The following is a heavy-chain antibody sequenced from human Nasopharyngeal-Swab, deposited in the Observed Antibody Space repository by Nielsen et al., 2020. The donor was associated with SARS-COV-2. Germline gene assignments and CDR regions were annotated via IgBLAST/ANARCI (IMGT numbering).Heavy chain of an antibody. CDR3: AKDYEVVMVVSVIGLPDY. CDR1: GFSFSSYG. D-gene: IGHD2-15*01. J-gene: IGHJ4*02. V-gene: IGHV3-30*18. CDR2: ISYDGSKT. Sequence: GESLRISCAVSGFSFSSYGMHWIRQAPGKGLEWVAVISYDGSKTYYVDSVKGRFTISRDNSKNTLYLQMNSLRAEDTAVYYCAKDYEVVMVVSVIGLPDYWGQGTVVTVSS.